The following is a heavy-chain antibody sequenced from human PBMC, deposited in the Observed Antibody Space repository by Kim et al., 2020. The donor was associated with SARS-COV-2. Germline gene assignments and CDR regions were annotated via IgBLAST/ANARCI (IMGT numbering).Heavy chain of an antibody. Sequence: ASVKVSCKTSGYTFSGYYLHWVRQASGQGLEWMAIIDPREGNATYAQTFQDRLIVTRDASTTTVYLDLRRLISADTALSYCARAGADDLSQYFSYWCPGT. D-gene: IGHD3-9*01. V-gene: IGHV1-46*01. CDR1: GYTFSGYY. J-gene: IGHJ4*02. CDR2: IDPREGNA. CDR3: ARAGADDLSQYFSY.